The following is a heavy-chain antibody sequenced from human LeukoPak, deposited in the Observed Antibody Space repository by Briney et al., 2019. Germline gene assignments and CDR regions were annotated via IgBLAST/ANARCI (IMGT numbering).Heavy chain of an antibody. V-gene: IGHV3-21*01. Sequence: GGSLRLSCAASGFTVSNYYMSWVRQAPGKGLEWVSIISSGSSAIFSADALKGRFTISRDDAKNLLYLDMNSLRAEDTAVYYCARGHTAVTRHFDFWGQGTLVTVSS. CDR2: ISSGSSAI. D-gene: IGHD4-17*01. J-gene: IGHJ4*02. CDR3: ARGHTAVTRHFDF. CDR1: GFTVSNYY.